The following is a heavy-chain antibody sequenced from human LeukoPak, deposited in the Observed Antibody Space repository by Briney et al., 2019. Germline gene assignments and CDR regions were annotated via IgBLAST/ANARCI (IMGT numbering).Heavy chain of an antibody. J-gene: IGHJ6*02. Sequence: SVKVSCTASGGTLSSYAISWVRQAPGQGLEWMGGIIPIFGTANYAQKFQGRVTITADESTSTAYMELSSLRSEDTAVYYCARVAGGVPAAIRPYGMDVWGQGTTVTVSS. V-gene: IGHV1-69*13. D-gene: IGHD2-2*01. CDR3: ARVAGGVPAAIRPYGMDV. CDR2: IIPIFGTA. CDR1: GGTLSSYA.